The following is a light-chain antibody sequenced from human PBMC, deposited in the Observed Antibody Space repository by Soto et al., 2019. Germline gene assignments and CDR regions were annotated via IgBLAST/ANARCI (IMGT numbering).Light chain of an antibody. CDR1: SSNIGADYD. V-gene: IGLV1-40*01. CDR3: QSYDSSLSAWV. CDR2: GNN. Sequence: QPVLTQPPSVSGAPGQRVTISCTGSSSNIGADYDVHWYQQFPGTAPKLLIYGNNNRPSGVPDRFSGSKSGTSASLAITGLQAEDEADYYCQSYDSSLSAWVFGGGTQLTVL. J-gene: IGLJ3*02.